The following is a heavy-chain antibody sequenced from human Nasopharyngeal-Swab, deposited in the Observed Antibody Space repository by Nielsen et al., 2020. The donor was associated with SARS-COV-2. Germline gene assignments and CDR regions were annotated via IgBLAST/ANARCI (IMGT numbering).Heavy chain of an antibody. CDR2: IRGNGVST. CDR1: GFTFTSYA. Sequence: GESLKISCAASGFTFTSYAMSWVRQAPGKGLEWVPSIRGNGVSTYYADSVKGRFTISSDKSKSTLELQMSSLRAGDTAVYYCAKMRDWGDFAFDIWGQGTMVIVSS. J-gene: IGHJ3*02. V-gene: IGHV3-23*01. D-gene: IGHD7-27*01. CDR3: AKMRDWGDFAFDI.